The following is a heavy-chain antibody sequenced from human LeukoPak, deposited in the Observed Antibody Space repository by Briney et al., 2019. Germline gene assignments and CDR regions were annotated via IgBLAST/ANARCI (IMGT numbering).Heavy chain of an antibody. Sequence: ASVKVSCKASGYTFTSYGISWVRQAPGQGLEWMGWISAYNGNTNYAQKLQGRVTMTTDTSTSTAYMELRSLRSDDTAVYYCARAGPYSSGWLRSGYYYYYMDVWGKGNPGHRLL. J-gene: IGHJ6*03. CDR1: GYTFTSYG. D-gene: IGHD6-19*01. V-gene: IGHV1-18*01. CDR3: ARAGPYSSGWLRSGYYYYYMDV. CDR2: ISAYNGNT.